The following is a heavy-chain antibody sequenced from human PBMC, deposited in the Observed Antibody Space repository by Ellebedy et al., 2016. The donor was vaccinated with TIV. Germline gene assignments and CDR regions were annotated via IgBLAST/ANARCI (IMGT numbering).Heavy chain of an antibody. CDR1: GYTFTSYG. CDR2: ISAYNGNT. V-gene: IGHV1-18*01. D-gene: IGHD6-6*01. J-gene: IGHJ6*03. Sequence: ASVKVSXXASGYTFTSYGISWVRQAPGQGLEWMGWISAYNGNTNYAQKLQGRVTMTTDTSTSTAYMELRSLRSDDTAVYYCARRLVGYYYMDVWGKGTTVTVSS. CDR3: ARRLVGYYYMDV.